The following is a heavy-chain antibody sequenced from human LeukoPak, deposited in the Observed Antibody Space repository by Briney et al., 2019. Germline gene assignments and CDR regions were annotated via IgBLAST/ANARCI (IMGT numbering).Heavy chain of an antibody. D-gene: IGHD5-18*01. J-gene: IGHJ4*02. V-gene: IGHV5-51*01. CDR2: VYPGDSDT. CDR1: GYSFTNHW. CDR3: VRLPNYGYSRRLNFDY. Sequence: GESLKISCKGSGYSFTNHWIGWVRQMPGKGLEWMGIVYPGDSDTRYSPSFQGQVTVSADKSVNTAYLQWSSLKASDTAMYYCVRLPNYGYSRRLNFDYWGQGTLVTVPS.